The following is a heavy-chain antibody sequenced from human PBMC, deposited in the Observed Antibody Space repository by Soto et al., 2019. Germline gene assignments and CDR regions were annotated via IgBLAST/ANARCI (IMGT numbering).Heavy chain of an antibody. V-gene: IGHV4-4*07. J-gene: IGHJ5*02. CDR1: GDSISDYS. CDR2: VYVAGGS. CDR3: SRGAGPPWFDP. Sequence: QVQLQESGPGLVNPSGTLSLTCTVSGDSISDYSWSWIRQPAGKGLEWIGRVYVAGGSNYNPSLKRRATISLDSPKNQFSLSLTSVTAADTAVYFCSRGAGPPWFDPWGQGILVTVSS.